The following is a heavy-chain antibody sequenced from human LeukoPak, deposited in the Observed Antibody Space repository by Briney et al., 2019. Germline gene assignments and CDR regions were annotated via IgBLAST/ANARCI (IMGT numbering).Heavy chain of an antibody. CDR1: GGSISSGGYY. CDR2: IYTSGST. CDR3: AAGAARYY. V-gene: IGHV4-61*02. D-gene: IGHD2-15*01. J-gene: IGHJ4*02. Sequence: ASETLSLTCTVSGGSISSGGYYWGWIRQPAGKGLEWIGRIYTSGSTNYSPSLKSRVTMSVDTSKNQFSLKLSSVTAADTAVYYCAAGAARYYWGQGTLVTVSS.